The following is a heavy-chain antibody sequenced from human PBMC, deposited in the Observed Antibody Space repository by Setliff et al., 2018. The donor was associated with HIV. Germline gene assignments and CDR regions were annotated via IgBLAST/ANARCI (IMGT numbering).Heavy chain of an antibody. J-gene: IGHJ4*02. CDR2: INPDGSEQ. CDR1: GFTFSDSW. CDR3: VKGFECGGDCYSAFDY. Sequence: PGGSLRLSCAASGFTFSDSWVTWVRQAPGKGLEWVANINPDGSEQFYVDSLRGRFTISRDNAENSVYLQVNNLRIEDTAVYYCVKGFECGGDCYSAFDYWGQGNLVTVSS. D-gene: IGHD2-21*02. V-gene: IGHV3-7*01.